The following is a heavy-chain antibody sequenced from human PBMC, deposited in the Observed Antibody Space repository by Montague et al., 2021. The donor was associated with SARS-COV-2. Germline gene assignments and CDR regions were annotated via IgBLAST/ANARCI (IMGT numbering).Heavy chain of an antibody. J-gene: IGHJ4*02. V-gene: IGHV4-39*01. CDR3: ARYGGQWLVWGYYFDY. Sequence: SETLSLTCTVSGGSISSSGYYWGWIRQPPVKGLEWIGSIYYSGSPYYNPSLTSRVTLSVDTSKNQFSLKLSSVTAADTAVYYCARYGGQWLVWGYYFDYWGQGTLVTVSS. D-gene: IGHD6-19*01. CDR1: GGSISSSGYY. CDR2: IYYSGSP.